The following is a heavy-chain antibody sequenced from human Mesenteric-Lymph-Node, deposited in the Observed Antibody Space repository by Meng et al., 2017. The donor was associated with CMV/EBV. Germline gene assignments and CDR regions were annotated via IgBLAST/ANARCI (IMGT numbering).Heavy chain of an antibody. J-gene: IGHJ4*02. D-gene: IGHD3-3*01. V-gene: IGHV3-30-3*01. CDR3: TTIGYDFWSGFDY. CDR2: ISYDGSNK. Sequence: GGSLRLSCAASGFTFSSYAMHWVRQAPGKGLEWVAVISYDGSNKYYADSVKGRFTISRDDSKNTLYLQMNSLKTEDTAVYYCTTIGYDFWSGFDYWGQGTLVTVSS. CDR1: GFTFSSYA.